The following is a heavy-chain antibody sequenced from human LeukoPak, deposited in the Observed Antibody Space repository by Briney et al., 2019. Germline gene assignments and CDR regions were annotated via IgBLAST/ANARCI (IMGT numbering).Heavy chain of an antibody. V-gene: IGHV4-39*01. D-gene: IGHD2-15*01. CDR3: ARGPNRYCSGGSCYPGMYNWFDP. CDR1: GGSISSSYYY. J-gene: IGHJ5*02. CDR2: IYYSGST. Sequence: SETLSLTCTVSGGSISSSYYYWGWIRQPPGKGLEWIGSIYYSGSTYYNPSLKSRVTISVDTSKNQFSLKLSSVTAADTAVYYCARGPNRYCSGGSCYPGMYNWFDPWGQGTLVTVSS.